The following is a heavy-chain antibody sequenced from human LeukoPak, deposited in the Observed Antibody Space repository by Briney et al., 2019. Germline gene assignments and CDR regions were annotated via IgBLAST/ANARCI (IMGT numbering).Heavy chain of an antibody. CDR2: ISGSGGST. V-gene: IGHV3-23*01. CDR3: AKYGYSYGGNYYGLDV. CDR1: GFTFSSYA. Sequence: GGSLRLSCAASGFTFSSYAMSWVRQAPGKGLEWVSAISGSGGSTYYADSVKGRFTISRDNSKNTLYLQMNSLRAEDTAVYYCAKYGYSYGGNYYGLDVWGQGTTVTVSS. J-gene: IGHJ6*02. D-gene: IGHD5-18*01.